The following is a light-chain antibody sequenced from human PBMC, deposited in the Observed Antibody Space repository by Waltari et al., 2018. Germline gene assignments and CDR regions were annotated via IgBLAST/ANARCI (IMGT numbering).Light chain of an antibody. J-gene: IGLJ2*01. CDR3: SSYTSSSTVV. CDR2: EVS. V-gene: IGLV2-14*01. Sequence: QSALTQPASVSGSPGQSLTISCTGTSSDVGVYNYASWYQQHPGKAPKLMIYEVSNRPSGVSNRFSGSKSGNTASLTISGLQAEDEADYYCSSYTSSSTVVFGGGTKLTVL. CDR1: SSDVGVYNY.